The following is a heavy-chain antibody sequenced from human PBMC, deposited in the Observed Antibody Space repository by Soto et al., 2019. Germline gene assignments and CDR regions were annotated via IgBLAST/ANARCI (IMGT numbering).Heavy chain of an antibody. Sequence: ASVKVSCKASGYIFISYGINWVRQAPGQGLEWMGWVSTYSDNTHYAQDFQGRVTMTIDTSTSTAYMDLRSLRSDDAAVYYCARDSCIGGSCFIDCWGQGTLVTVSS. CDR3: ARDSCIGGSCFIDC. J-gene: IGHJ4*02. CDR2: VSTYSDNT. CDR1: GYIFISYG. V-gene: IGHV1-18*01. D-gene: IGHD2-15*01.